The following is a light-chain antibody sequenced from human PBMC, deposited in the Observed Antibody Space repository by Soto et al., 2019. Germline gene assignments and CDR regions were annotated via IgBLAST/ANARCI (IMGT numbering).Light chain of an antibody. CDR2: EVS. CDR3: SSYAGSNNLV. V-gene: IGLV2-8*01. CDR1: SSDVGGYNY. Sequence: QSALTQPPSASGSPGQSVTIYCTGTSSDVGGYNYVSWYQQHPGKAPKLMIYEVSKRPSGVPDRFSGSKSGNTASLTVSGLQAEDGADYYCSSYAGSNNLVFGGGTKLTVL. J-gene: IGLJ2*01.